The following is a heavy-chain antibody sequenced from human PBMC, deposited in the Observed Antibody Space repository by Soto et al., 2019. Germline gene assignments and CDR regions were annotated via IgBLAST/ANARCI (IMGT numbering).Heavy chain of an antibody. CDR1: GFTFSTYD. D-gene: IGHD5-12*01. Sequence: EVQLVESGGGLVQPGGSLRLSCAASGFTFSTYDMHWVRQATGKGLEWVSAIGTAGDTYYPASVKGRFTISRENAKNSLDLQMKSLRVRDTAAYYCARVVWGYSGYDYYFDYWGQGTLVTVSS. V-gene: IGHV3-13*01. J-gene: IGHJ4*02. CDR3: ARVVWGYSGYDYYFDY. CDR2: IGTAGDT.